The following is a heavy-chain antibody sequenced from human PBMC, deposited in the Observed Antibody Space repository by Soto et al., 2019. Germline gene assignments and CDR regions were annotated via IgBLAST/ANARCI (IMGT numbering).Heavy chain of an antibody. D-gene: IGHD6-13*01. V-gene: IGHV5-10-1*01. CDR2: IDPSDSYT. J-gene: IGHJ4*02. CDR3: ARRPAGIAAAAMDY. Sequence: GESLKTSFSGSGYSFTFYLISWVLPVPGKGLEWMGRIDPSDSYTNYSPSFQGHVTISADKSISTAYLQWSSLKASDTAMYYCARRPAGIAAAAMDYWGQGTLVTVS. CDR1: GYSFTFYL.